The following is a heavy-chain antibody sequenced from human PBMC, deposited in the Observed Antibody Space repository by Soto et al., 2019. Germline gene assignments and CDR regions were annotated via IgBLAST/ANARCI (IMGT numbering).Heavy chain of an antibody. V-gene: IGHV4-39*01. CDR2: IYYSGST. CDR3: ACIFSGGYGYGFYYYGMDV. D-gene: IGHD5-18*01. Sequence: SETLSLTSTVAGGSISSSSYYWGWIRQPPGKGLEWIGSIYYSGSTYYNPSLKSRVTISVDTSKNQFSLKLSSVTAADTAVYYCACIFSGGYGYGFYYYGMDVWGQGTTVTVSS. J-gene: IGHJ6*02. CDR1: GGSISSSSYY.